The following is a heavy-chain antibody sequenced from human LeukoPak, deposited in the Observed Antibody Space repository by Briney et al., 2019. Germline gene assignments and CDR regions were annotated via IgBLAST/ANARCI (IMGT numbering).Heavy chain of an antibody. V-gene: IGHV4-39*07. Sequence: SETLSLTCSVSGASISSGSNYWGWIRQPPGKTLEWIGSIYSSGSTYYNPSLKSRVTISVDTSKNQFSLKLSSVTAVDTAVYYCARDGNWFDPWGQGTLVTVSS. CDR3: ARDGNWFDP. CDR2: IYSSGST. J-gene: IGHJ5*02. CDR1: GASISSGSNY.